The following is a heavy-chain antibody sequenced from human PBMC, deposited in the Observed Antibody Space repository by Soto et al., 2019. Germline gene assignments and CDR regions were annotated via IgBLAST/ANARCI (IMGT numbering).Heavy chain of an antibody. D-gene: IGHD1-26*01. Sequence: QVQLVESGGGLVRPGGSLRLSCAASGFPFSDFYMTWIRRAPGRGLQCLSYISGRGGTIYYADSVKGRFTISRDNAKNSLDLQMDGLRVDDTGVYYCARTTWELGVRFDYWGQGALVTVSS. V-gene: IGHV3-11*01. CDR3: ARTTWELGVRFDY. CDR1: GFPFSDFY. J-gene: IGHJ4*02. CDR2: ISGRGGTI.